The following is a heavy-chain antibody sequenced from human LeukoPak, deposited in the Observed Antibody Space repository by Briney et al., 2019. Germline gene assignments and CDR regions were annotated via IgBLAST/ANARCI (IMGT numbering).Heavy chain of an antibody. V-gene: IGHV1-24*01. Sequence: ASVKVSCKASGYTLTELSMHWVRQAPGKGLEWMGGFDPEDGETIYAQKFQGRVTMTEDTSTDTAYMELSSLRSEDTAVYYCATESYSSGWYYFDYWGQGALVTVSS. CDR3: ATESYSSGWYYFDY. CDR2: FDPEDGET. J-gene: IGHJ4*02. CDR1: GYTLTELS. D-gene: IGHD6-19*01.